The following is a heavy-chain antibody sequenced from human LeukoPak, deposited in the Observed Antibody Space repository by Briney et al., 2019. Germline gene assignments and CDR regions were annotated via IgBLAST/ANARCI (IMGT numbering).Heavy chain of an antibody. V-gene: IGHV3-23*01. CDR2: ISGSGTVT. D-gene: IGHD2-15*01. Sequence: GGSLRLSCAASGFTFSNHAMNWVRQAPGKGLGWVSIISGSGTVTYYADSVKGRFTISRDNSRNTLYLQMNSLRAEDTALYYCAKTSVGEGRIIGSGYFDNWGQGTLVTVSS. CDR3: AKTSVGEGRIIGSGYFDN. J-gene: IGHJ4*02. CDR1: GFTFSNHA.